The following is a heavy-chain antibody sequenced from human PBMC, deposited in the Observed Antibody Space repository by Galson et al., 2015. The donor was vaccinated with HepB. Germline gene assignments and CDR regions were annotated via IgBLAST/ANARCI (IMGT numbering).Heavy chain of an antibody. CDR3: ARGKWLETFDY. CDR2: INPNSGAA. CDR1: GYTFTSYG. V-gene: IGHV1-2*02. D-gene: IGHD6-19*01. Sequence: SVKVSCKASGYTFTSYGISWVRQAPGQGLEWMGWINPNSGAANYAQKFQGRVIMTRDTSISTAYMELSRLTSGDTAVYYCARGKWLETFDYWGQGTLVTVSS. J-gene: IGHJ4*02.